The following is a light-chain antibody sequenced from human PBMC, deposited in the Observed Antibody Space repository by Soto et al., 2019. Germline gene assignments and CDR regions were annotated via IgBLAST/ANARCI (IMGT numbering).Light chain of an antibody. CDR1: QSIIRL. CDR2: DPY. Sequence: DTQMTQSPSTLSGSVGDRVTITWRVIQSIIRLLARYDLKPGKAPKLLIYDPYSLESGVPARFSGNGSGTEFTLTSSRLQPYDFTTYYCQQYKSYLRPCGQET. V-gene: IGKV1-5*01. J-gene: IGKJ1*01. CDR3: QQYKSYLRP.